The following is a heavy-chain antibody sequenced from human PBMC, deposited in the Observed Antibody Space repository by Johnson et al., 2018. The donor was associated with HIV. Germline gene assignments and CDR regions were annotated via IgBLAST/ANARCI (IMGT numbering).Heavy chain of an antibody. V-gene: IGHV3-9*01. J-gene: IGHJ3*02. CDR2: ISWNSGSI. CDR1: GFTFDDYA. D-gene: IGHD6-19*01. CDR3: ARDQGGQWLAYDAFDI. Sequence: VHLVESGGVVVQPGGSLRLSCAASGFTFDDYAMHWVRQAPGKGLEWVSGISWNSGSIGYADSVRGRFTISRDNAKNSLYLQVNSLRAEDTAVYYCARDQGGQWLAYDAFDIWGQGTMVTVSS.